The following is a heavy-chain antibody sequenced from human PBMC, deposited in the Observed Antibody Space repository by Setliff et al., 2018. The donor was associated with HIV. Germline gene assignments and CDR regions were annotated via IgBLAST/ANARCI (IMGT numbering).Heavy chain of an antibody. CDR2: IKQDGSEK. J-gene: IGHJ5*02. D-gene: IGHD6-13*01. Sequence: GGSLRLSCAASGFTFRNYWMSWVRQAPGKGLEWVANIKQDGSEKYYVDSVKGRFTVSRDNARNSLFLQMHSLRAEDTAVYYCARDRRSSSWYITSWGQGTLVTVSS. CDR1: GFTFRNYW. V-gene: IGHV3-7*01. CDR3: ARDRRSSSWYITS.